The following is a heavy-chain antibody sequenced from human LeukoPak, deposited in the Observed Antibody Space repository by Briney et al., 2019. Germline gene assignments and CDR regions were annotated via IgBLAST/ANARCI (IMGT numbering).Heavy chain of an antibody. V-gene: IGHV3-48*03. CDR3: ARTIEMATISYFDY. J-gene: IGHJ4*02. CDR2: ISSSDSTI. D-gene: IGHD5-24*01. CDR1: RFTFSSYE. Sequence: GGSMRLSCAASRFTFSSYETNWVRQAPGKGLEWVSYISSSDSTIYYADSVKGRFTISRDNAMNSLYLQMNSLRAGDTAVYYCARTIEMATISYFDYWGQGTLVTVSS.